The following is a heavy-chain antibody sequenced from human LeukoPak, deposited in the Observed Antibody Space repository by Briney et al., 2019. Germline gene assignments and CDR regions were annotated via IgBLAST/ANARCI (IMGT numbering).Heavy chain of an antibody. CDR2: KYNSGSA. V-gene: IGHV4-31*03. CDR3: ETPYCRSISCLDVFNV. D-gene: IGHD2-2*01. CDR1: GVSVSDGRYY. J-gene: IGHJ3*01. Sequence: SETLSLTCNVSGVSVSDGRYYWTWIRQHPGKGLEWIGYKYNSGSAKYNPSLESRLTISIDTSKNQFSLQLSSVTAADTATYYCETPYCRSISCLDVFNVWGQGTRVTVSS.